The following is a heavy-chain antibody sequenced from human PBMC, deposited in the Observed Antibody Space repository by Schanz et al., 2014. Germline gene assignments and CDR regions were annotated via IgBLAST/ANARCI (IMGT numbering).Heavy chain of an antibody. J-gene: IGHJ3*02. CDR1: GFTVSSNY. CDR2: IYGGGST. V-gene: IGHV3-53*01. CDR3: AKCIGWYGRCAFDI. Sequence: EVQLVESGGGLIQPGGSLRLSCAASGFTVSSNYMSWVHQAPGKGLEWVAVIYGGGSTFYTDSVKGRFTISRDNSKNTLYLQMNSLIAEDTAVYYCAKCIGWYGRCAFDIWGQGTMVTVSS. D-gene: IGHD6-19*01.